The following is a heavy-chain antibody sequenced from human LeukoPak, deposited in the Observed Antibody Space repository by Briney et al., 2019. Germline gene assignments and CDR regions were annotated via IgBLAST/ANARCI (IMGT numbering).Heavy chain of an antibody. D-gene: IGHD2-15*01. J-gene: IGHJ4*02. V-gene: IGHV3-11*04. CDR2: ISSGGTTT. CDR3: ARDLFSVVPSPYFDL. Sequence: GGSLRLSCAASGFTFSAYYMGWIRQAPGKGLEWVSFISSGGTTTDYADSVKGRFTVSRGNTKNLVYLHMNSLRAEDSALYYCARDLFSVVPSPYFDLWGQGTLVTVSS. CDR1: GFTFSAYY.